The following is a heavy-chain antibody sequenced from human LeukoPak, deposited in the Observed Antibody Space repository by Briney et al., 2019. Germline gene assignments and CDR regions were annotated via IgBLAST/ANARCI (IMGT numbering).Heavy chain of an antibody. Sequence: GVSLQISSQGSGYDFTNYWVGWMRPVSASGLEWVGIVCARDSDTKYSPSFQGQVTISADKSISTAYLQWSSLKASDTAVYYCARREGSSWSLDYGVQGTLATVSS. V-gene: IGHV5-51*01. D-gene: IGHD6-6*01. CDR2: VCARDSDT. CDR1: GYDFTNYW. J-gene: IGHJ4*02. CDR3: ARREGSSWSLDY.